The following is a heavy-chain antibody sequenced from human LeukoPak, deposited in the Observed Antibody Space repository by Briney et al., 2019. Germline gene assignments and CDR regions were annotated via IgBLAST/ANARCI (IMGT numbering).Heavy chain of an antibody. D-gene: IGHD3-22*01. J-gene: IGHJ4*02. Sequence: SETLSLTCTVSGGSISSSSYYWGWIRQPPGQGLEWIGYIFYSGNTYYNPSLKSRVTISLDTSKNQFSLNLNSVTAADTAVYFCARPSRSAYYYDLEYWGQGTLVTVSS. V-gene: IGHV4-39*01. CDR2: IFYSGNT. CDR1: GGSISSSSYY. CDR3: ARPSRSAYYYDLEY.